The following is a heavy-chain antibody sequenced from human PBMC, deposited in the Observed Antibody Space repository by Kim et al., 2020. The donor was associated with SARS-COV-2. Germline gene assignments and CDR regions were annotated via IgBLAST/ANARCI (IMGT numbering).Heavy chain of an antibody. CDR1: GFTFSSYS. CDR2: ISSSSYI. CDR3: ARSSWIQLWLPFDY. J-gene: IGHJ4*02. Sequence: GGSLRLSCAASGFTFSSYSMNWVRQAPGKGLEWVSSISSSSYIYYADSVKGRFTISRDNAKNSLYLQMNSLRAEDTAVYYCARSSWIQLWLPFDYWGQGTLVTVSS. V-gene: IGHV3-21*01. D-gene: IGHD5-18*01.